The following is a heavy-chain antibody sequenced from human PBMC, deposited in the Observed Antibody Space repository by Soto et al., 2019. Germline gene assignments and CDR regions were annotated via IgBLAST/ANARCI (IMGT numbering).Heavy chain of an antibody. V-gene: IGHV3-23*01. Sequence: SHSWRAAEGTCGGYAMSWVRQTPGKGLEWVSAISGSGGSTYYADSVKGRFTISRDNSKNTLYLQMNSLRAEDTAVYYCAKESYGSGSYLDYWGQGPLVT. CDR3: AKESYGSGSYLDY. D-gene: IGHD3-10*01. CDR2: ISGSGGST. CDR1: EGTCGGYA. J-gene: IGHJ4*02.